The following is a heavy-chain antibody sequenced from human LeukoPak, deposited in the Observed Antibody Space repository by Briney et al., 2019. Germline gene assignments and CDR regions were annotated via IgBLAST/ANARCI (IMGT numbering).Heavy chain of an antibody. CDR3: AREEQLAHDY. Sequence: PGGSLRLSCAASGFTFSSYAMNWVRQAPGKGLEWVSTISDRTGRTYYADSVKGRFTISRDNAKNSLYLQMNSLRAEDTAVYYCAREEQLAHDYWGQGTLVTVSS. D-gene: IGHD6-13*01. V-gene: IGHV3-23*01. CDR1: GFTFSSYA. CDR2: ISDRTGRT. J-gene: IGHJ4*02.